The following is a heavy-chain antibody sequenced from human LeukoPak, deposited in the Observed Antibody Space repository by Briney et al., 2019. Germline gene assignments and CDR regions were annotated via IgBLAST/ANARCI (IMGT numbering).Heavy chain of an antibody. D-gene: IGHD2-21*02. CDR2: INPNSGGT. J-gene: IGHJ5*02. Sequence: ASVKVSCKASGYSFTDYYMHWVRQAPGQGLEWMGWINPNSGGTNYAQKFQGRVTMTRDTSISAAYMELSRLRSDDTAVYYCARADIVAVTATNNWFDPWGQGTLVTVSS. CDR1: GYSFTDYY. CDR3: ARADIVAVTATNNWFDP. V-gene: IGHV1-2*02.